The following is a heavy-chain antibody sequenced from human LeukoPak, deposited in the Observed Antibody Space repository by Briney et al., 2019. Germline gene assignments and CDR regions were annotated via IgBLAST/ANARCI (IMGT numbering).Heavy chain of an antibody. Sequence: GGSLRLSCAASGFTFSSYAMHWVRQAPGEGLEWVAVILYDGSNKYYADSVKGRFTISRDNSKNTLYLQMNSLRAEDTAVYYCASLRIAARPVGWFDPWGQGTLVTVSS. CDR3: ASLRIAARPVGWFDP. CDR1: GFTFSSYA. J-gene: IGHJ5*02. V-gene: IGHV3-30-3*01. D-gene: IGHD6-6*01. CDR2: ILYDGSNK.